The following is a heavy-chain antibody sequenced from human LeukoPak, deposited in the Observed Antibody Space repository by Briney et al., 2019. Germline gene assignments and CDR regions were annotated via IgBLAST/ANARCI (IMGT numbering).Heavy chain of an antibody. V-gene: IGHV3-7*01. J-gene: IGHJ6*04. CDR1: GFTFSSYW. Sequence: QPGGSLRLSCAASGFTFSSYWMSWVRQAPGKGLEWVANIKQDGSEKYYVDSVKGRFTISRDNAKNSLYLQMNSLRAEDTAVYYCARAVEPGGYSYWSGMDVWGKGTTVTVSS. D-gene: IGHD5-18*01. CDR3: ARAVEPGGYSYWSGMDV. CDR2: IKQDGSEK.